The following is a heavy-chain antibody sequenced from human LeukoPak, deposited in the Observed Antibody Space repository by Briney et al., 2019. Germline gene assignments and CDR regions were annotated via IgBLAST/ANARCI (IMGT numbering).Heavy chain of an antibody. Sequence: GGSLRLSCAASGFTFSSYAMSWVRQAPGKGLEWVSAISGSGGSTYYADSVKGRFTISRDNAKNSLYLQMNSLRAEDTAVYYCARDRYYYGSGSSGNYWGQGTLVTVSS. CDR3: ARDRYYYGSGSSGNY. CDR2: ISGSGGST. CDR1: GFTFSSYA. J-gene: IGHJ4*02. V-gene: IGHV3-23*01. D-gene: IGHD3-10*01.